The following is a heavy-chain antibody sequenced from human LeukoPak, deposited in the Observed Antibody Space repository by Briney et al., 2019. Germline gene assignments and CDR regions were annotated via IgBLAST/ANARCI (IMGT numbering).Heavy chain of an antibody. V-gene: IGHV1-2*02. J-gene: IGHJ4*02. CDR3: ARGEMTTVTTRAPHPSFDY. CDR1: GYVFTGYY. D-gene: IGHD4-11*01. CDR2: INPDNGDT. Sequence: ASVKVSCKASGYVFTGYYMHWVRQAPGQGLEWMGWINPDNGDTSYAQMFQGRITMTRDTSITTAYMDLSSLTSDDTAVYYCARGEMTTVTTRAPHPSFDYWGQGTLVTVSS.